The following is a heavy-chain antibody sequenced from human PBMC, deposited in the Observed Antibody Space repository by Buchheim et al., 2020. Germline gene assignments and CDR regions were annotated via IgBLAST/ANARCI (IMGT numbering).Heavy chain of an antibody. CDR1: GGSISSSNW. D-gene: IGHD6-6*01. Sequence: QVQLQESGPGLVKPSGTLSLTCAVSGGSISSSNWWSWVRQPPGKGLEWIGEIYHSGSTNYNPSLKSRVTISVDKSKNQFSLKLSSVTAADTAVYHCARFTKYSSSSPYYYYYGMDVWGQGTT. V-gene: IGHV4-4*02. CDR3: ARFTKYSSSSPYYYYYGMDV. CDR2: IYHSGST. J-gene: IGHJ6*02.